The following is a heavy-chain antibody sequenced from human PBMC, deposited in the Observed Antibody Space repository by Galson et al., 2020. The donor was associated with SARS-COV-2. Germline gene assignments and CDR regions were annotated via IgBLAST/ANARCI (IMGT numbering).Heavy chain of an antibody. D-gene: IGHD3-10*01. CDR1: GGSISSYY. CDR2: IYYSGST. J-gene: IGHJ6*02. V-gene: IGHV4-59*08. Sequence: SETLSLTCTVSGGSISSYYWSWIRQPPGKGLEWIGYIYYSGSTNYNPSLKSRVTISVDTSKNQFSLKLSSVTAADTAVYYCARLNMVRGVIITPDYYYGMDVWGQGTTVTVSS. CDR3: ARLNMVRGVIITPDYYYGMDV.